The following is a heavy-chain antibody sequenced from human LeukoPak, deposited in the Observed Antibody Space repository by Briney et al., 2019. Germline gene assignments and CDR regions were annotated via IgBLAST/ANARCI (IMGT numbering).Heavy chain of an antibody. D-gene: IGHD3-9*01. Sequence: GESLQISCKGSGYIFTSYWIGWVRQLPGKGLEWMGIIYPGDSDTRYSPSFQGQVTISADKSISTAYLQWSSLKASDTAMYYCARVPSLLVTGDYWGQGTLVTVSS. J-gene: IGHJ4*02. CDR3: ARVPSLLVTGDY. CDR1: GYIFTSYW. CDR2: IYPGDSDT. V-gene: IGHV5-51*01.